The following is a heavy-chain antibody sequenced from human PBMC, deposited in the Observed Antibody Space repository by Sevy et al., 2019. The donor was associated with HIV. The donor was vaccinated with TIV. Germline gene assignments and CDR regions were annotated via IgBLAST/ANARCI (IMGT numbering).Heavy chain of an antibody. Sequence: SETLSLTCTVSGGSISSYYWSWIRQPAGKGLEWIGRIYTSGSTNYNPSLKSRVTMSVDTSKNQFSLKLSSVTAADTAVYYCARDRGVPAAILEGWFDPWGQRTLVTVSS. CDR1: GGSISSYY. J-gene: IGHJ5*02. D-gene: IGHD2-2*02. V-gene: IGHV4-4*07. CDR3: ARDRGVPAAILEGWFDP. CDR2: IYTSGST.